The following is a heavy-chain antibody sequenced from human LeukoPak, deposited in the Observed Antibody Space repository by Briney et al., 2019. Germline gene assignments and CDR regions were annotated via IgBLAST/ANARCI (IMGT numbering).Heavy chain of an antibody. J-gene: IGHJ4*02. Sequence: GASVKVSCKSSGYTFTSYYIHWVRQAPGQGLEWMGIISPSGGGTGYAQNFQGRVTMTRDTSTSTVYMELSSLRSEDTAVYFCARGGPQWLVLRKRFYFDSWGQGALVTVSS. D-gene: IGHD6-19*01. CDR3: ARGGPQWLVLRKRFYFDS. CDR2: ISPSGGGT. V-gene: IGHV1-46*01. CDR1: GYTFTSYY.